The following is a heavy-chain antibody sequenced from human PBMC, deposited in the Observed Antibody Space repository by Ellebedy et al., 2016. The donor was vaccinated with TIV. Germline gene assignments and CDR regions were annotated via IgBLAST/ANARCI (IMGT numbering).Heavy chain of an antibody. D-gene: IGHD2-2*01. CDR3: AGGGVVPAAMSGSVPGVGLDY. J-gene: IGHJ4*02. Sequence: AASVKVSCKASGYTFTSYYMHWVRQAPGQGLEWMGIINPSGGSTSYAQKFQGRVTMTRDTSTSTVYMELSSLRSEDTAVYYCAGGGVVPAAMSGSVPGVGLDYWGQGTLVTVSS. CDR1: GYTFTSYY. CDR2: INPSGGST. V-gene: IGHV1-46*01.